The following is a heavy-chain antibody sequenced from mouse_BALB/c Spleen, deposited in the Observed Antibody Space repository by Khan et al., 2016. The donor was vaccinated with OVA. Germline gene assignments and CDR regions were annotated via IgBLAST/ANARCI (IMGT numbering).Heavy chain of an antibody. J-gene: IGHJ4*01. V-gene: IGHV3-2*02. Sequence: EVQLQESGPGLVQPSQSLSLTCTVAGYSITSDYAWNWIRQFPGNKLEWMGYISYSGSTGYNPSLKSRISITRDTSKNQFFLQLNSVTTEDTATYYCASELGRYYAMDYWGQGTSVTVSS. D-gene: IGHD4-1*01. CDR2: ISYSGST. CDR3: ASELGRYYAMDY. CDR1: GYSITSDYA.